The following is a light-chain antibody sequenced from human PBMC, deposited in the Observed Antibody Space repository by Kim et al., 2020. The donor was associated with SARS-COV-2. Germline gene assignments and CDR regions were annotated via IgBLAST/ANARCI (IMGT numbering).Light chain of an antibody. J-gene: IGKJ5*01. CDR3: QQYASAPNT. V-gene: IGKV3-20*01. Sequence: ENVLTQSPGTLSLSPGERATLSCRASQTVGRNYLAWYQQKPGQAPRLLIHGASTRATGIPDGFSGSGSGTDFSLTISRLEPEDFTVYYCQQYASAPNTFGQGTRLEIK. CDR2: GAS. CDR1: QTVGRNY.